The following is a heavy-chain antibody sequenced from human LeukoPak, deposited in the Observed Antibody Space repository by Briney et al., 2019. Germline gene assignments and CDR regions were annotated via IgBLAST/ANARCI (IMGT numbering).Heavy chain of an antibody. J-gene: IGHJ4*02. CDR1: GFTLSSYR. CDR3: ARAGGSTVSHSDY. V-gene: IGHV3-21*01. Sequence: GGSLRLSCAASGFTLSSYRMSWIRQARGKGREWVSSISSSTSYIYYADSVKGRFTISKDNAKNSLYLQMNSLRAEDTAVYYCARAGGSTVSHSDYWGQGTLVTVSS. CDR2: ISSSTSYI. D-gene: IGHD4-17*01.